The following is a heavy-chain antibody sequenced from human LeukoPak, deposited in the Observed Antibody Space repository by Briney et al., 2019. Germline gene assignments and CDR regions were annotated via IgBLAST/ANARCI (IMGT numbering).Heavy chain of an antibody. CDR1: EFTFSSYN. V-gene: IGHV3-48*01. J-gene: IGHJ3*02. Sequence: GGSLRLSCAASEFTFSSYNMNWVRQAPGKGLEWVSYISSSSSTIYYADSVKGRFTISRDNAKNSLYLQMNSLRAEDTAVYYCASYTYYYDRSKVAFDIWGQGTMVTVSS. CDR3: ASYTYYYDRSKVAFDI. D-gene: IGHD3-22*01. CDR2: ISSSSSTI.